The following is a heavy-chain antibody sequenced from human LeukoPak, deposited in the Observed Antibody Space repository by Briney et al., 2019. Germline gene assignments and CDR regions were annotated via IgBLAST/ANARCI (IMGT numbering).Heavy chain of an antibody. D-gene: IGHD1-26*01. CDR3: ARDLIVGTTIRYYFDY. V-gene: IGHV3-48*03. CDR2: ISDSGSIK. J-gene: IGHJ4*02. CDR1: GFTFSSFE. Sequence: GGSLRLSCAASGFTFSSFEMNWVRQAPGKGLEWVSNISDSGSIKNYADSVKGRFTISRDNAKNSLYLQMNSLRAEDTAVYYCARDLIVGTTIRYYFDYWGQGTLVTVSS.